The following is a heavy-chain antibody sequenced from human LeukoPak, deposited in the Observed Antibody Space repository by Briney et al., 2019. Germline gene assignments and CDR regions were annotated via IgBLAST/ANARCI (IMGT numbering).Heavy chain of an antibody. CDR2: ISNTGSTI. V-gene: IGHV3-11*01. Sequence: GGSLRLSCAASGFTLSDYYMSWIRQAPGKGLELVSFISNTGSTISYTDSVKGRFTISRDNSKNTLFLQMNSLRVEDTAVYYCAKRQRLAAAGIDYWGQGTLVTVSS. CDR3: AKRQRLAAAGIDY. J-gene: IGHJ4*02. CDR1: GFTLSDYY. D-gene: IGHD6-13*01.